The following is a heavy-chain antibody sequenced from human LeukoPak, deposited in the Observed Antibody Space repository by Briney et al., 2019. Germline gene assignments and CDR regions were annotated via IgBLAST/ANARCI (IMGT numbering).Heavy chain of an antibody. Sequence: ASVKVSCKASGYTFTSYGISWVRQAPGQGLEWMGIINPSGGSTSYAQNFQGRVTMTRDTSTSTVYMELSSLRSEDTAVYYCARDCSSTSCYTFDYWGQGTLVTVSS. D-gene: IGHD2-2*02. CDR2: INPSGGST. J-gene: IGHJ4*02. CDR3: ARDCSSTSCYTFDY. CDR1: GYTFTSYG. V-gene: IGHV1-46*01.